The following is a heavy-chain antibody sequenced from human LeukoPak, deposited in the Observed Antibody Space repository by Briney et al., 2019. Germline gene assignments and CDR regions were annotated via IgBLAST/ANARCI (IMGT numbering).Heavy chain of an antibody. J-gene: IGHJ4*02. V-gene: IGHV3-30*04. D-gene: IGHD3-10*01. CDR2: ISYDGSNK. Sequence: GGSLRLSCAASGFTFSSYAMHWVRQAPGKGLEWVAVISYDGSNKYYADSVKGRFTISRDNSKNTLYLQMNSLRAEDTAVYYCASIMVRGVIPAPPDYWGQGTLVTVSS. CDR1: GFTFSSYA. CDR3: ASIMVRGVIPAPPDY.